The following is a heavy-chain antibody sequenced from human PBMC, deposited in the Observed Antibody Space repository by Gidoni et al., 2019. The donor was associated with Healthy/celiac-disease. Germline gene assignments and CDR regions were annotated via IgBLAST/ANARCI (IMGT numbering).Heavy chain of an antibody. Sequence: QVQLVESGGGLVKPGGSLRLSCAASGFPFSDYYMSWNRQAPGGGLEWFSYISSSGSTIYYADSVKGRFTISRDNAKNSLYLQMNSLRAEDTAVYYCAREGHYYENVKYYYYGMDVWGQGTTVTVSS. V-gene: IGHV3-11*01. CDR1: GFPFSDYY. CDR2: ISSSGSTI. CDR3: AREGHYYENVKYYYYGMDV. D-gene: IGHD3-22*01. J-gene: IGHJ6*02.